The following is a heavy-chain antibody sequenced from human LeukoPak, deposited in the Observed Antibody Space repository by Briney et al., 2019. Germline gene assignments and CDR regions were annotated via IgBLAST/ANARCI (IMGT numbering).Heavy chain of an antibody. Sequence: SSETLSLTCAVYGGSFSGYYWSWLRQPPGKGLEWIGEINHSGSTNYNPSLKSRVTISVDTSKNQFSLKLSSVTAADTAVYYCARDRTGYYNYFDYWGQGTLVTVSS. CDR1: GGSFSGYY. D-gene: IGHD3-22*01. CDR2: INHSGST. CDR3: ARDRTGYYNYFDY. J-gene: IGHJ4*02. V-gene: IGHV4-34*01.